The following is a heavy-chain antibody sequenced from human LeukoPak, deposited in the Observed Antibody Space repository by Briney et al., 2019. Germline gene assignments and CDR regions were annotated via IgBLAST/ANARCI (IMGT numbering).Heavy chain of an antibody. V-gene: IGHV4-4*02. CDR2: IYHSGST. D-gene: IGHD1-1*01. CDR3: ARETNDPYQYNWFDP. J-gene: IGHJ5*02. CDR1: GGSISSSNW. Sequence: EPSETLSLTCAVSGGSISSSNWWSWVRQPPGKGLEWIGEIYHSGSTNYNPSLKSRVTISVDKSKNQFSLKLSSVTAADTAVYYCARETNDPYQYNWFDPWGQGTLVTVSS.